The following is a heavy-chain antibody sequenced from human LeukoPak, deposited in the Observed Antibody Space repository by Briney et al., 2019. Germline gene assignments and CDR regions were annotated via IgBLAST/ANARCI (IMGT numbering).Heavy chain of an antibody. CDR3: ARPAKRGGYSGYEFDY. CDR2: IIPIFGTA. CDR1: GGTFSSYA. Sequence: GASVKVSCKASGGTFSSYAISWVRQAPGQGLEWMGGIIPIFGTANYAQKFQGRVTITADESTSTAYMELGSLRSEDTAVYYCARPAKRGGYSGYEFDYWGQGTLVTVSS. J-gene: IGHJ4*02. V-gene: IGHV1-69*13. D-gene: IGHD5-12*01.